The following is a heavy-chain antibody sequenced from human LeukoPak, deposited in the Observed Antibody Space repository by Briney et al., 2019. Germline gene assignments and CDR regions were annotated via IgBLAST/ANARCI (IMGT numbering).Heavy chain of an antibody. V-gene: IGHV3-74*01. D-gene: IGHD1-26*01. CDR2: INSDGSDT. CDR1: GFTVSSYW. J-gene: IGHJ4*02. CDR3: ARVLVGVTRPGFDS. Sequence: PGGSLRLSCAGSGFTVSSYWMHRVRQTPGKGLVWVSRINSDGSDTSYADSVKGRFTISRDNAKNTLYLQMNSLREEDTVVYYCARVLVGVTRPGFDSWGQGTLVTVSS.